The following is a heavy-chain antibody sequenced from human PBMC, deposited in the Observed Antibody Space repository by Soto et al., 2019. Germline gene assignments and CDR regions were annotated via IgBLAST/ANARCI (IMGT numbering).Heavy chain of an antibody. CDR1: GFTFSSHW. D-gene: IGHD2-2*01. J-gene: IGHJ4*02. V-gene: IGHV3-74*01. CDR2: ISGDGRTT. CDR3: ARGVPNCSSSSCYFDF. Sequence: EVQLVESGGGLVQPGGSLRLSCAASGFTFSSHWMNWVRQAPGKGLVWVSRISGDGRTTSHADSVKGRCTISRDNAKNTLYLQMNSLRVEDTAVYYCARGVPNCSSSSCYFDFWGQGILVTVSS.